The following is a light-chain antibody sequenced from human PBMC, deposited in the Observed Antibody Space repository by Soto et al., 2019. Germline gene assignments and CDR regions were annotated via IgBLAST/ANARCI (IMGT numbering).Light chain of an antibody. V-gene: IGLV3-21*04. Sequence: SYELTQPPSVSVAPGKTARITCGGNNIGSKSVHWYQQKPGQAPVLVIYYDSDRPSGIPERFSGSNSGNTATLTISRVEAGDEADYYCQVWDSSSDHLDVFGTGTKVTVL. CDR2: YDS. CDR1: NIGSKS. J-gene: IGLJ1*01. CDR3: QVWDSSSDHLDV.